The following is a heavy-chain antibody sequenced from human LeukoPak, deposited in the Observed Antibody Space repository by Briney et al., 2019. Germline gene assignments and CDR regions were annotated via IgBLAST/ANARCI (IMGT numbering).Heavy chain of an antibody. J-gene: IGHJ4*02. CDR2: IYSGGST. CDR1: GFTVSSNY. D-gene: IGHD5-18*01. V-gene: IGHV3-53*01. CDR3: ARAPRYSYGPFDY. Sequence: GSLRLSCAASGFTVSSNYMSWVREAPGKGLERVSVIYSGGSTYYADSVKGRFTISRDNSKNTLYLQMNRLRAEDTAVYYCARAPRYSYGPFDYWGQGILVTVSS.